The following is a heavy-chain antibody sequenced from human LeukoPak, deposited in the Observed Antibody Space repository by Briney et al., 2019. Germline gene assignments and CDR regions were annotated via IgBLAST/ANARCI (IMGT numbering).Heavy chain of an antibody. J-gene: IGHJ4*02. D-gene: IGHD5-18*01. CDR1: GGSVSNILYY. CDR2: IYYNGAT. Sequence: SETLSLTCPVSGGSVSNILYYWSWIRQPPGKGLEWIGYIYYNGATNYNPSLKRRVNISINTSSNQFSLRLNSMPAADTAVYYGARVLRAASWRSYDYWGQGSLVTVSS. CDR3: ARVLRAASWRSYDY. V-gene: IGHV4-61*01.